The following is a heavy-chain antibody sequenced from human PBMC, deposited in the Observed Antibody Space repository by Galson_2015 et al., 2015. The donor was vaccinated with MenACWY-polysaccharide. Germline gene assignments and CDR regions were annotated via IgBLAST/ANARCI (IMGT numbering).Heavy chain of an antibody. Sequence: SLRLSCAASGFTVSGNSMTWVRQAPGKGLEWVANIKQDGSARFYLDSVKGRFTISRDNAKNSLYLQMNNLRAEDTAVYYCARSTGWEAESWGQGSLVTVSS. J-gene: IGHJ5*02. D-gene: IGHD1-26*01. CDR3: ARSTGWEAES. CDR2: IKQDGSAR. CDR1: GFTVSGNS. V-gene: IGHV3-7*03.